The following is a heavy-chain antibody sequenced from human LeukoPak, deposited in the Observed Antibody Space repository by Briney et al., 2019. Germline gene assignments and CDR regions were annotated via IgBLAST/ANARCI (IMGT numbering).Heavy chain of an antibody. CDR1: GGSFSGYY. J-gene: IGHJ4*02. CDR2: INHSGST. Sequence: SETLSLTCAVYGGSFSGYYWSWIRQPPGKGLELIGEINHSGSTNYNPSLKSRVTISVDMSKNQFSLKLSSVTAADTAVYYCARGGYYDSSGYSFYWGQGTLVTVSS. CDR3: ARGGYYDSSGYSFY. D-gene: IGHD3-22*01. V-gene: IGHV4-34*01.